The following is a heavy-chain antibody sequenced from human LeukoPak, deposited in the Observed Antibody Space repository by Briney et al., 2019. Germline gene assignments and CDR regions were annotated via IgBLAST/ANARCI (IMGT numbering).Heavy chain of an antibody. J-gene: IGHJ4*02. D-gene: IGHD6-6*01. CDR3: ARGGAARPDF. V-gene: IGHV3-20*04. Sequence: GGSLRLSCAASGFTFDDYDIDWVRQAPGKGLEWVSHINWNGGTINYADSVKGRFTISRDNAKNSLYLQMNSLRVEDTAVYYCARGGAARPDFWGQGTLVTVSS. CDR2: INWNGGTI. CDR1: GFTFDDYD.